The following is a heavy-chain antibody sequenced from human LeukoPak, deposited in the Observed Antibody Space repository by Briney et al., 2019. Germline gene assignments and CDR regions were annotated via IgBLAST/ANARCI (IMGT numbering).Heavy chain of an antibody. V-gene: IGHV3-21*01. CDR1: GFTFSSYS. D-gene: IGHD4-17*01. CDR3: ARYGEGKYFDY. J-gene: IGHJ4*02. Sequence: GGSLRLSCAASGFTFSSYSMNWVRQDPGKGLEWVSSISSSSSYIYYADSVKGRYTISRDNAKNSLYLQMNSLRAEDTAVYYCARYGEGKYFDYWSQGTLVTVSS. CDR2: ISSSSSYI.